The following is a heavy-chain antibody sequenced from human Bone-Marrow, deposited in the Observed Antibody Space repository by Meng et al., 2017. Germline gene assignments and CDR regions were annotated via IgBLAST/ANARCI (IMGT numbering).Heavy chain of an antibody. D-gene: IGHD1-26*01. CDR3: ARAQIVGATTGWLDP. CDR1: GFTFSSYA. Sequence: GESLKISCAASGFTFSSYAMHWVRQAPGKGLEWVAVISYDGSNKYYADSVKGRFTISRDNSKNTLYLQMNSLRAEDTAVYYCARAQIVGATTGWLDPWGQGTLVTVSS. J-gene: IGHJ5*02. V-gene: IGHV3-30*04. CDR2: ISYDGSNK.